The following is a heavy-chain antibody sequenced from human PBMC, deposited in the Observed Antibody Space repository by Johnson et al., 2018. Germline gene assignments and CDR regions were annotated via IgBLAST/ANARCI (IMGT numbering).Heavy chain of an antibody. J-gene: IGHJ3*02. D-gene: IGHD1-14*01. CDR2: IGASGSAI. Sequence: VQLVQSGGGLVQPGGSLRLSCATSGFIFTTYSMNWVRQAPGKGLEWISYIGASGSAIYYADSVKGRFTISRDNAENSLSLQMHSLRDEDTALYYCARARAPDPEGDAFAILGQGTMVMVSS. CDR3: ARARAPDPEGDAFAI. CDR1: GFIFTTYS. V-gene: IGHV3-48*02.